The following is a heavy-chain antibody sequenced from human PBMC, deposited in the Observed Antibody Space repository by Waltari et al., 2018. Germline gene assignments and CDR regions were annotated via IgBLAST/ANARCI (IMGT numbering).Heavy chain of an antibody. CDR3: ARVTRGPRSNWFDP. CDR2: IYHSGST. D-gene: IGHD3-3*01. CDR1: GGSISSGGYS. V-gene: IGHV4-30-2*01. J-gene: IGHJ5*02. Sequence: QLQLQESGSGLVKPSQTLSLTCAVSGGSISSGGYSWSWIRQPPGKGLEWIGYIYHSGSTYYNPSLKSRVTISVDRSKNQFSLKLSSVTAADTAGYYCARVTRGPRSNWFDPWGQGTLVTVSS.